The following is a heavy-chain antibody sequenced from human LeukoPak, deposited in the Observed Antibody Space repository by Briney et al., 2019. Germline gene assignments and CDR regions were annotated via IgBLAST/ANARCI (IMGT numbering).Heavy chain of an antibody. CDR1: GGSISSDY. J-gene: IGHJ4*02. Sequence: SETLPLTCTVSGGSISSDYWSWIRQPPGKGLEWIGYIDYSGSTNYNPSLKSRVTISVDTAKNQFSLKLSSVTAADTAVYYCAIGREGDYVDYWGQGTLVTVSS. V-gene: IGHV4-59*08. CDR2: IDYSGST. CDR3: AIGREGDYVDY. D-gene: IGHD1-26*01.